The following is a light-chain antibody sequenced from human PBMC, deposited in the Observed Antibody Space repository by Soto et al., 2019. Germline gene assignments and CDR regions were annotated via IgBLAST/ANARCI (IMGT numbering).Light chain of an antibody. CDR2: AAS. Sequence: DIHMTQSPASLSASLGYRVTITCRASQSISRYLNWYQQKPGKATKLLIYAASSLQSGVPSRFSGSGSGTDFTLTISSLQPEDFATYYCQHFRSFPITFGQGTRLEIK. J-gene: IGKJ5*01. CDR1: QSISRY. V-gene: IGKV1-39*01. CDR3: QHFRSFPIT.